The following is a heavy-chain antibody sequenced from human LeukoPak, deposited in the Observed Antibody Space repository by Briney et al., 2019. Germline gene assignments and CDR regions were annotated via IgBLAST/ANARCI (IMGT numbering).Heavy chain of an antibody. D-gene: IGHD3/OR15-3a*01. J-gene: IGHJ4*02. Sequence: PSETLSLTCTVSGGSISSYYWSWIRQPPGKGLEWIGEINHSGSTNYNPSLKSRVTISVDTSKNQFSLKLSSVTAADTAVYYCARVADFEIDYWGQGTLVTVSS. CDR3: ARVADFEIDY. V-gene: IGHV4-34*01. CDR1: GGSISSYY. CDR2: INHSGST.